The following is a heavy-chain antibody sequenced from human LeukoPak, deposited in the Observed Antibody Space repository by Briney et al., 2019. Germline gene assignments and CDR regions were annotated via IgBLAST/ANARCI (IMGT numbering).Heavy chain of an antibody. Sequence: SETLSLTCTVSGGSISSSSYYWGWIRQPPGKGLEWIGSIYNSGSTYYSPSLKSRVTISVDTSKNQFSLKLSSVTAADTAVYYCARHDGIAAPHDYWGQGTLVTVSS. J-gene: IGHJ4*02. CDR1: GGSISSSSYY. CDR3: ARHDGIAAPHDY. V-gene: IGHV4-39*01. D-gene: IGHD6-13*01. CDR2: IYNSGST.